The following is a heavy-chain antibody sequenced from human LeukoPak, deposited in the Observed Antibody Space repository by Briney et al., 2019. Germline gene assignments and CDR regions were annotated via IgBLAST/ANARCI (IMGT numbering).Heavy chain of an antibody. CDR3: ARVSGILLAAVDY. CDR1: GYTFTSYG. Sequence: ASVKVSCKASGYTFTSYGISWVRQAPRQGVEWMGWISAYNGNTNYAQKLQGRVTMTTDTSTSTAYTELRSLRSDDTAVYYCARVSGILLAAVDYWGQGTLVTVSS. V-gene: IGHV1-18*01. J-gene: IGHJ4*02. CDR2: ISAYNGNT. D-gene: IGHD6-13*01.